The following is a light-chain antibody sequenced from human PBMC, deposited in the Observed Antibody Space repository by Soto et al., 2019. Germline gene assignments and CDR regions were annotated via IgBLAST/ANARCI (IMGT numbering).Light chain of an antibody. V-gene: IGKV3-11*01. CDR3: QQRSNWPFT. Sequence: EIVLTQSPATLSLSPGERATLSCRASRSIGTYLAWYQQKPGQAPRLLMYGASNRATGIPARFSGSGSATDFTLTISSLEPADFAVYYCQQRSNWPFTFGPETKVDIK. CDR1: RSIGTY. J-gene: IGKJ3*01. CDR2: GAS.